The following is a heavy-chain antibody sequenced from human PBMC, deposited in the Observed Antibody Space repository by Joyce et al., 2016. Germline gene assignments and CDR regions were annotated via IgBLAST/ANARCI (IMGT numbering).Heavy chain of an antibody. Sequence: EVQVVESGGGLIQPGGSLRLSCAASGFSVRDYYMTWVRQPPGGGLEWCSTIFIAGTTLYAESVRGRFTISRDISQNKVFLELNSLKAEDTAVYFCARLQYTVTTPIDSWGQGTLVTVSS. CDR2: IFIAGTT. CDR1: GFSVRDYY. CDR3: ARLQYTVTTPIDS. D-gene: IGHD4-17*01. V-gene: IGHV3-53*03. J-gene: IGHJ5*01.